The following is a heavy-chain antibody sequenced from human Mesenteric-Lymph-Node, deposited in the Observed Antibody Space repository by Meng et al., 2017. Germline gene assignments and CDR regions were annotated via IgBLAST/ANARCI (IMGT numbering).Heavy chain of an antibody. Sequence: GESLKISCADSGFTFSNNWMSWVRQAPGKGLEWVANIKKDGSLKFYLDSVKGRFTISRDNAKKSLFLEMNSLTAEDTAVYYCARDGWGINDYWGQGTLVTVSS. CDR3: ARDGWGINDY. CDR1: GFTFSNNW. D-gene: IGHD3-16*01. V-gene: IGHV3-7*03. J-gene: IGHJ4*02. CDR2: IKKDGSLK.